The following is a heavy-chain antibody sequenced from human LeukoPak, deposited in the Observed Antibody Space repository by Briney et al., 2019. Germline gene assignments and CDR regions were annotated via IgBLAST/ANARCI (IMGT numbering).Heavy chain of an antibody. D-gene: IGHD2-2*01. Sequence: ASVKVSCKASGYTFTSYYMHWVRQAPGQGLEWMGIINPSGGSTSYAQKFQGRVTMTRDMSTSTVYMELSSLRSEDTAVYYCARRGKDIVVVPAAGSIYYYYMDVWGKGTTVTISS. CDR2: INPSGGST. V-gene: IGHV1-46*01. J-gene: IGHJ6*03. CDR3: ARRGKDIVVVPAAGSIYYYYMDV. CDR1: GYTFTSYY.